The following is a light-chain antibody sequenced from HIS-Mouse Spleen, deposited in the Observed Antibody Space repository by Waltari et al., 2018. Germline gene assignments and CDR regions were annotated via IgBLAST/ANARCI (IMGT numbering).Light chain of an antibody. J-gene: IGKJ4*01. CDR3: QQRSNWPPLT. CDR1: KSVSSY. Sequence: EIVLTQSPATLSFSPGESATLPCRASKSVSSYLAWYQQKPGQAPRLLIYDASNRATGIPARFSGSGSGTDFTLTISSLVPEDFAVYYCQQRSNWPPLTFGGGTKVEIK. CDR2: DAS. V-gene: IGKV3-11*01.